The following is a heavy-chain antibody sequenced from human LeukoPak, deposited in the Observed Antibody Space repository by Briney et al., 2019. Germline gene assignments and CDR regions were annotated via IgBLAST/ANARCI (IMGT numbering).Heavy chain of an antibody. CDR3: ARWGNSPVAYGWFDP. CDR1: GGSFSGYY. D-gene: IGHD2-8*02. CDR2: INHSGST. J-gene: IGHJ5*02. Sequence: SETLSLTCAVYGGSFSGYYWSWIRQPPGKGLEWIWEINHSGSTNYNPSLKSRVTISVDTSKNQFSLKLSSVTAADTAVYYCARWGNSPVAYGWFDPWGQGTLVTVSS. V-gene: IGHV4-34*01.